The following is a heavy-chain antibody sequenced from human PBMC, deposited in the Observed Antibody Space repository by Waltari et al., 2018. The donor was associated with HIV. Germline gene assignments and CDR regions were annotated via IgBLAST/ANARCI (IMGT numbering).Heavy chain of an antibody. Sequence: QVQLQESGPGLVQPSETLSLTCSVSGGSVTSGSYYWSWIRQPPGKGLEWIGYFYYSGSTNYNPSLKRRVTISLDTSKNNFSLRLSSVTAADTAVYYCARERGGKYNYYYYGMDVWGQGTTVTVSS. CDR1: GGSVTSGSYY. J-gene: IGHJ6*02. CDR2: FYYSGST. CDR3: ARERGGKYNYYYYGMDV. V-gene: IGHV4-61*03. D-gene: IGHD1-20*01.